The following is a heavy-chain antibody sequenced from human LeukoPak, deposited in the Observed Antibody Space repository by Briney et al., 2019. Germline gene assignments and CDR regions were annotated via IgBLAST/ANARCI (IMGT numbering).Heavy chain of an antibody. CDR1: GGSVSSGSYY. CDR3: AINYYDSSGYYN. CDR2: IYYSGST. D-gene: IGHD3-22*01. Sequence: SETLSLTCTASGGSVSSGSYYWSWIRQPPGKELEWIGYIYYSGSTNYNPSLKSRVTISVDTSKNQLSLKLSSVTAADTAVYYCAINYYDSSGYYNWGQGTLVTVSS. J-gene: IGHJ4*02. V-gene: IGHV4-61*01.